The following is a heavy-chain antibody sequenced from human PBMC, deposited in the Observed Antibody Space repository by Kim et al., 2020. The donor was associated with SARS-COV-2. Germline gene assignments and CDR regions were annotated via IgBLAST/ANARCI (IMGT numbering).Heavy chain of an antibody. D-gene: IGHD3-16*01. CDR2: INAGNGNT. CDR3: ARSLWARGNWFDP. Sequence: ASVKVSCKASGYTFTSYAMHWVRQAPGQRLEWMGWINAGNGNTKYSQKFQGRVTITRDTSASTAYMELSSLRSEDTAVYYCARSLWARGNWFDPWGQGTLVTVSS. V-gene: IGHV1-3*01. J-gene: IGHJ5*02. CDR1: GYTFTSYA.